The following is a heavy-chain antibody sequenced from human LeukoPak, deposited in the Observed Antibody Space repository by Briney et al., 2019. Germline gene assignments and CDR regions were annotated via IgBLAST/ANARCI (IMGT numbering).Heavy chain of an antibody. CDR2: INHSGST. CDR3: ARGPLNDCSSTSCYWGYSDY. Sequence: PSETLSLTCAVYGGSFSGYYWSWIRQPPGKGLEWIGEINHSGSTNYNPSLKSRVTISVDTSKNQFSLKLSSVTAADTAVYYCARGPLNDCSSTSCYWGYSDYWGQGTLVTVSS. CDR1: GGSFSGYY. J-gene: IGHJ4*02. V-gene: IGHV4-34*01. D-gene: IGHD2-2*01.